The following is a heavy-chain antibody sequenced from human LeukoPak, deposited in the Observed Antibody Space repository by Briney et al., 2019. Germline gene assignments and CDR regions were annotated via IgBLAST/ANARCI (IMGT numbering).Heavy chain of an antibody. J-gene: IGHJ5*02. CDR3: ATSRRQYSSSWYFWWFDP. CDR2: IYYSGST. V-gene: IGHV4-59*11. CDR1: GGSISSHY. D-gene: IGHD6-13*01. Sequence: SETLSLTCTVSGGSISSHYWSWIRQPPGKGPEWIGYIYYSGSTNYNPSLKSRVTISVDTSKNQFSLKLSSVTAADTAVYYCATSRRQYSSSWYFWWFDPWGQGTLVTVSS.